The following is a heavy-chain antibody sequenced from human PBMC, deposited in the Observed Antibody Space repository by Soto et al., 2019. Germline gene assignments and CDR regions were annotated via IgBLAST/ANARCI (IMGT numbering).Heavy chain of an antibody. CDR3: ARLAMVRGVILYYYYGMDV. V-gene: IGHV4-34*01. Sequence: SETLSLTCAVYGGSFSGYYWSWVRQAPGKGLEWIGEINHSGSTNYNPSLKSRVTISVDTSKNQFSLKLSSVTAADTAVYYCARLAMVRGVILYYYYGMDVWGQGTTVTVSS. CDR1: GGSFSGYY. CDR2: INHSGST. D-gene: IGHD3-10*01. J-gene: IGHJ6*02.